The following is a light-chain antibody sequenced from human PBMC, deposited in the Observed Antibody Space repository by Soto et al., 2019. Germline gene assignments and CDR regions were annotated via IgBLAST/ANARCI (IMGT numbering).Light chain of an antibody. CDR3: QKCGSAPFS. V-gene: IGKV1-27*01. CDR2: AAS. CDR1: HGISNY. J-gene: IGKJ4*01. Sequence: IQMTQSPSSLSASVGDRVTITCRASHGISNYLAWYQQKPGKVPKLLIYAASTLQSGVPSRFSGSGSGTDFTLTISSLQPEDVATYYCQKCGSAPFSFGGGAKVDIK.